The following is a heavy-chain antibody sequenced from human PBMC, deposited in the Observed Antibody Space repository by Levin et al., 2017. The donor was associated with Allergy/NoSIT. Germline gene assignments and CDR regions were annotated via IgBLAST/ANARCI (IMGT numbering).Heavy chain of an antibody. CDR1: GFTFSSYW. D-gene: IGHD3-22*01. V-gene: IGHV3-7*01. CDR2: IKQDGSEK. Sequence: GGSLRLSCAASGFTFSSYWMSWVRQAPGKGLEWVANIKQDGSEKYYVDSVKGRFTISRDNAKNSLYQQMNSLRAEDTAVYYCARDPPPTYYYDSSGYYFEGVNFDYWGQGTLVTVSS. J-gene: IGHJ4*02. CDR3: ARDPPPTYYYDSSGYYFEGVNFDY.